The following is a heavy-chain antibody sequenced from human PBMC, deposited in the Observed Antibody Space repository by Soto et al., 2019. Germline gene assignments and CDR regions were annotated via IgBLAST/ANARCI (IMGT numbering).Heavy chain of an antibody. CDR3: ASQYYDILTGYPNPPIFDY. J-gene: IGHJ4*02. CDR1: GYTFTSYG. CDR2: ISAYNGNT. Sequence: ASVKVSWKASGYTFTSYGISWGRQAPGQRVEWMGWISAYNGNTKYAQKLQGRVTMTTDTSTSTAYMELRSLRSDDTAVYYCASQYYDILTGYPNPPIFDYWGQGTLVTVSS. V-gene: IGHV1-18*01. D-gene: IGHD3-9*01.